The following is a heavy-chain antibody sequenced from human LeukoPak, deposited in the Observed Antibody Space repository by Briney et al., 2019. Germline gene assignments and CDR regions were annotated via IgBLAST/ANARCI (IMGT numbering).Heavy chain of an antibody. V-gene: IGHV3-21*01. CDR3: ARGLETTPGYYYYYYMDV. D-gene: IGHD1/OR15-1a*01. CDR1: GFTFSSYS. Sequence: GGSLRVSCAASGFTFSSYSMKWVRQAPGKGLGWVSYADSVKGRFTISRDNAKNSLYLQMSSLRAEDTAIYYWARGLETTPGYYYYYYMDVWGKGTTVTVSS. J-gene: IGHJ6*03.